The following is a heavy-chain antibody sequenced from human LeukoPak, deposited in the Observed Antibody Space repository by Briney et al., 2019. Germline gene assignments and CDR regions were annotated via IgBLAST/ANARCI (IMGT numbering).Heavy chain of an antibody. CDR3: ARVGATYSGDP. CDR1: GYIFIDFY. Sequence: ASVKVSCKASGYIFIDFYMHWVRQAPGQGLEWMGWINPKSGDINYAQKFQGRVTMTRDTSISTAYMELSRLRSDDTAVYYCARVGATYSGDPWGQGTLVTVSS. CDR2: INPKSGDI. V-gene: IGHV1-2*02. J-gene: IGHJ5*02. D-gene: IGHD1-26*01.